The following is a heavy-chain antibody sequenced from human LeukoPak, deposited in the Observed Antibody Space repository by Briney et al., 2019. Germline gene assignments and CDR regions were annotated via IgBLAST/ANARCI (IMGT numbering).Heavy chain of an antibody. D-gene: IGHD1-1*01. CDR1: GFTFSNSW. Sequence: GGSLRLSCAASGFTFSNSWMSWVRQAPGKGLEWVATIKPDGSAQYYVDSVKGRFTISRDNAKNSLSLQMNSLRAEDTAVYYCARVGRNWFDPWGQGTLVTVSS. V-gene: IGHV3-7*03. CDR3: ARVGRNWFDP. CDR2: IKPDGSAQ. J-gene: IGHJ5*02.